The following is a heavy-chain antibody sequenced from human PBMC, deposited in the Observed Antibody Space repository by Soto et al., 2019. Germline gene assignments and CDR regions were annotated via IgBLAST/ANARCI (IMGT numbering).Heavy chain of an antibody. D-gene: IGHD5-12*01. CDR2: FDPEDGET. V-gene: IGHV1-24*01. Sequence: ASVKVSCKVSGYTLTELSMHWVRQAPGKGLEWMGGFDPEDGETIYAQKFQGRVTMTEDTSSDTAYMELSSLRSEDTAVYYCATAVGYDPYYFDYWGQGTLVTVSS. CDR3: ATAVGYDPYYFDY. J-gene: IGHJ4*02. CDR1: GYTLTELS.